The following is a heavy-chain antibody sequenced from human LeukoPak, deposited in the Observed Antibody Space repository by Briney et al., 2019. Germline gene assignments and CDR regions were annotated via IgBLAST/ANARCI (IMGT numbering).Heavy chain of an antibody. CDR1: GHSFSDYW. Sequence: GESLKISCKGYGHSFSDYWIGWVRQMPGKGLEWMGIIFPGDSDTKYSPSFQGQVTISVNKSLSTAYLQWTSLRASDTAIYYCARHGLGGCSGGRCFTSFHYYGMDVWGQGTTVTVSS. CDR2: IFPGDSDT. D-gene: IGHD2-15*01. CDR3: ARHGLGGCSGGRCFTSFHYYGMDV. V-gene: IGHV5-51*01. J-gene: IGHJ6*02.